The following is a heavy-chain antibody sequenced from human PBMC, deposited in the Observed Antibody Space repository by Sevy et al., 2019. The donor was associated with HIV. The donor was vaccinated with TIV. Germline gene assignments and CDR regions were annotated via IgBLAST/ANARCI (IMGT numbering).Heavy chain of an antibody. CDR2: INPKSGAT. Sequence: ASVKVSCKASGYTFSDSGYYVHWVRQAPGQGLEGMGWINPKSGATNYEKKFQGRVTMTRATSDSTANMELNRLTSDETAVYYCARESYDFWTGPVDYDYGMDVWGQGTTVTVSS. CDR3: ARESYDFWTGPVDYDYGMDV. V-gene: IGHV1-2*02. CDR1: GYTFSDSGYY. D-gene: IGHD3-3*01. J-gene: IGHJ6*02.